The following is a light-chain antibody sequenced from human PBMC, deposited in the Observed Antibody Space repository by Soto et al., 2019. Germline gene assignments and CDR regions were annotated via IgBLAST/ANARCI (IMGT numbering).Light chain of an antibody. V-gene: IGLV2-8*01. Sequence: QSALTQPPSASGSPGQSVTISCTGTSSDVGGYHYVSWYQQHPGKAPQRMIYEVSKRPSGVHYRFSGSKSGNTASLSVSGLQAEDEAASYCSSDAGSLYGFGTGTKRTVL. J-gene: IGLJ1*01. CDR3: SSDAGSLYG. CDR1: SSDVGGYHY. CDR2: EVS.